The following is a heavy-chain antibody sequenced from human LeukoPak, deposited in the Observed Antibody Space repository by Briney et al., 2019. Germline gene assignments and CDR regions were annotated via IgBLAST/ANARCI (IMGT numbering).Heavy chain of an antibody. J-gene: IGHJ5*02. CDR1: GYTFSGYG. Sequence: ASVTVSCKASGYTFSGYGITWVRQAPGQGLEWMGWISVYNGNTNYAQKVQGRVTMTTDTSTSTAYMEMSSLRSEDTAVYYCARSVYTIIAVAEGATNWFDPWGQGTLVTVSS. CDR3: ARSVYTIIAVAEGATNWFDP. CDR2: ISVYNGNT. D-gene: IGHD6-19*01. V-gene: IGHV1-18*01.